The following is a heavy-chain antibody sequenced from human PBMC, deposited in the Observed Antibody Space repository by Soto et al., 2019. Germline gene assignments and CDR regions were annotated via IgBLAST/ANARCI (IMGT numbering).Heavy chain of an antibody. D-gene: IGHD2-15*01. CDR2: INPSGGST. CDR1: GYTFTSYY. J-gene: IGHJ6*03. CDR3: ARDGGYCSGGSCYSPYYYMDV. Sequence: VQSGAEVKKPGASVKVSCKASGYTFTSYYMHWVRQAPGQGLEWMGIINPSGGSTSYAQKFQGRVTMTRDTSTSTVYMELSSLRSEDTAVYYCARDGGYCSGGSCYSPYYYMDVWGKGTTVTVSS. V-gene: IGHV1-46*03.